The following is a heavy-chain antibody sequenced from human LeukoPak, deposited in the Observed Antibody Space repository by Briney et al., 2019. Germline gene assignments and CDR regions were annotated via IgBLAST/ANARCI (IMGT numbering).Heavy chain of an antibody. D-gene: IGHD3-22*01. V-gene: IGHV3-11*04. CDR1: GFTFSDYY. J-gene: IGHJ4*02. CDR2: ISSSGSTI. CDR3: ASTYDSSGYYQTPFDY. Sequence: PGGSLRLSCAASGFTFSDYYMSWIRQAPGKGLEWVSYISSSGSTIYYADSVKGRFTISRDNAKNSLYLQMNSLRAEDTAVYYCASTYDSSGYYQTPFDYWGQGTLVTVSS.